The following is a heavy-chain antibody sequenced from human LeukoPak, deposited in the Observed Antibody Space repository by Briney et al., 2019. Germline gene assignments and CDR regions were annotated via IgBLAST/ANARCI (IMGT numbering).Heavy chain of an antibody. CDR2: INPNSGGT. D-gene: IGHD1-26*01. V-gene: IGHV1-2*04. CDR3: ARAGIVGAKTLGLRSDFDI. J-gene: IGHJ3*02. Sequence: ASVKVSCKASGYTFTGYYMHWVRQAPGQGLEWMGWINPNSGGTNYVHKFQGWVTMTRDTSITTAYMELSRLRSHDTAVYYCARAGIVGAKTLGLRSDFDIWGQGTMVTVSS. CDR1: GYTFTGYY.